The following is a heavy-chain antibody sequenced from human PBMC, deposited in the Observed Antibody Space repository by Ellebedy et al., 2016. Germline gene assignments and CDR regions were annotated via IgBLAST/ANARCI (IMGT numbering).Heavy chain of an antibody. CDR2: IWYDGTNK. D-gene: IGHD3-3*01. CDR3: ARDTVFLEWLFTY. J-gene: IGHJ4*02. Sequence: GGSLRLSCAASGFTFSNYGMHWVRQAPGKGLEWVAFIWYDGTNKYYADSVKGRFTISRDNSKNTLYLQMNSLRAEDTAVYYCARDTVFLEWLFTYWGQGTLVTVSS. CDR1: GFTFSNYG. V-gene: IGHV3-33*01.